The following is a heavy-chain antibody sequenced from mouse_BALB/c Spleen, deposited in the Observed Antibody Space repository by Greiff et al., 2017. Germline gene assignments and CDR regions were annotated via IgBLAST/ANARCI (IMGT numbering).Heavy chain of an antibody. J-gene: IGHJ4*01. CDR1: GFTFSSYD. V-gene: IGHV5-12-1*01. D-gene: IGHD2-1*01. CDR3: ARHVYDNYDYYSLDY. Sequence: EVKLIESGGDLVKPGWSLKLSCAASGFTFSSYDMSWVRQTPEKRLEWVAYISSGGGSTYYPDTVKGRFTISRDNAKNTLYLQMSSLKSEDTAMYYCARHVYDNYDYYSLDYWGQGTSVTVSS. CDR2: ISSGGGST.